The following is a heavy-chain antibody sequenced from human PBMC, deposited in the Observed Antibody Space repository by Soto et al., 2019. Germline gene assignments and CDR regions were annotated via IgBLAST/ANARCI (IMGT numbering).Heavy chain of an antibody. CDR1: GFTFSSYW. D-gene: IGHD2-2*01. CDR2: IKQDGSEK. Sequence: EVQLVESGGGLVQPGGSLRLSCAASGFTFSSYWMSWVRQAPGKGLAWVANIKQDGSEKYYVDSVKGRFTISRDNAKNSLYLQMNSLRAEDTAVYYCARDRIVVVPAAMNGYYYYYYMAVWGKGTTVTVSS. V-gene: IGHV3-7*01. J-gene: IGHJ6*03. CDR3: ARDRIVVVPAAMNGYYYYYYMAV.